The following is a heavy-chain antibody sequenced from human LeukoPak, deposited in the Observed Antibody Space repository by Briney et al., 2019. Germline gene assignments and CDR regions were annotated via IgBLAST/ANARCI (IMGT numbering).Heavy chain of an antibody. J-gene: IGHJ6*02. Sequence: ASVKVSCKASGYTFTGYYMHWVRQATGQGLEWMGWMNPNSGNTGYAQKFQGRVTMTRNTSISTAYMELSSLRSEDTAVYYCARGGRIAAAGTAEYYYYYGMDVWGQGTTVTVSS. V-gene: IGHV1-8*02. CDR2: MNPNSGNT. CDR3: ARGGRIAAAGTAEYYYYYGMDV. CDR1: GYTFTGYY. D-gene: IGHD6-13*01.